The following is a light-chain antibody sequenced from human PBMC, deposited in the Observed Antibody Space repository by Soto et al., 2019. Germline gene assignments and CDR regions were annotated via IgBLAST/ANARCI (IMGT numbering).Light chain of an antibody. Sequence: DIQMTQSPSTLSASIGDRVNITCRASQSVSSWLAWYQQRPGRAPKLLIYDASNLESGVQSRFSGSGSGTDFTLTVRSLQPEDFATYYCKQLNSYPLTFGGGTKVDIK. CDR3: KQLNSYPLT. J-gene: IGKJ4*01. V-gene: IGKV1-5*01. CDR1: QSVSSW. CDR2: DAS.